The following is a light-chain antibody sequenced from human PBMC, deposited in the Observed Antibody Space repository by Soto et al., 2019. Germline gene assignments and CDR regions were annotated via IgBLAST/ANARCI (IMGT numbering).Light chain of an antibody. Sequence: TQSPVTLSVSPGDRRTLSCTAGQSINTNLAWYQQQPGQAPRLXXYAASTRATAVPDRFSGIVSGTDFTLPISSLEPEDFAAYYGQQFGSSPPVTFGPGTKVDIK. CDR1: QSINTN. CDR2: AAS. V-gene: IGKV3-20*01. J-gene: IGKJ3*01. CDR3: QQFGSSPPVT.